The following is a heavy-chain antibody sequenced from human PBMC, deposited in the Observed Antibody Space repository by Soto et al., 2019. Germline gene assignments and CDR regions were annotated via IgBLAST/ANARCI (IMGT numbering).Heavy chain of an antibody. J-gene: IGHJ3*02. V-gene: IGHV4-31*03. D-gene: IGHD1-26*01. CDR1: GGSISSGNYY. Sequence: TSETLSLTCTVSGGSISSGNYYLSWIRQHPGKGLEWIGYIYYSGSTYYNPSLKSRVTISVDTSKNQFSLKLSSVTAADTAVYYCARVFGRYRVGHAFDIWGQGTMVTVSS. CDR3: ARVFGRYRVGHAFDI. CDR2: IYYSGST.